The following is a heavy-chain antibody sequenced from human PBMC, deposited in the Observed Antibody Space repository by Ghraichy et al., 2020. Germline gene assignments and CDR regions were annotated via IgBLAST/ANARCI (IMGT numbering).Heavy chain of an antibody. J-gene: IGHJ4*02. V-gene: IGHV1-69*13. Sequence: SVKVSCKASGGTFSSYAISWVRQAPGQGLEWMGGIIPMFGTANYAQKFQGRVTITADESTSTAYMELSSLRSEDTAVYYCASNTIFGVIIWDHIDCWGQGTLVTVSS. D-gene: IGHD3-3*01. CDR3: ASNTIFGVIIWDHIDC. CDR2: IIPMFGTA. CDR1: GGTFSSYA.